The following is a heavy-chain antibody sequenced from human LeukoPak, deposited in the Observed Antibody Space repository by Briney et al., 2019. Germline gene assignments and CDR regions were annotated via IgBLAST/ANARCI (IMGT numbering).Heavy chain of an antibody. CDR2: IYYSGST. J-gene: IGHJ4*02. Sequence: SETLSLTCTVSGGSISSYYWSWIRQPPGKGLEWIGYIYYSGSTNYNPSLRSRVTISVDTSKNQFSLKLSSVTAADTAVYYCAGHHPRNTVDFWGQGTLVTVSS. D-gene: IGHD2/OR15-2a*01. CDR3: AGHHPRNTVDF. V-gene: IGHV4-59*08. CDR1: GGSISSYY.